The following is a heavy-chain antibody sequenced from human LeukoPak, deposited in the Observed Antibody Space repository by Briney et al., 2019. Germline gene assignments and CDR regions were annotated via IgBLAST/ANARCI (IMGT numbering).Heavy chain of an antibody. CDR1: GFTFDDYA. CDR3: AKDRYSYGSGTGYFDY. D-gene: IGHD3-10*01. J-gene: IGHJ4*02. CDR2: ISWNSGSI. Sequence: GRSLRLSCAASGFTFDDYAMHWVRQAPGKGLEWVSGISWNSGSIGYADSVKGRFTISRDNAKNSLYLQMNSLRAEDMALYYCAKDRYSYGSGTGYFDYWGQGTLVTVSS. V-gene: IGHV3-9*03.